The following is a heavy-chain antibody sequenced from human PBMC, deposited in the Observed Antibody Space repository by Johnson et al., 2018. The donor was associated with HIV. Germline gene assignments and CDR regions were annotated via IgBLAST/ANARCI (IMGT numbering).Heavy chain of an antibody. CDR1: GFTFSSYG. J-gene: IGHJ3*02. Sequence: QVQLVESGGGVVQPGRSLRLSCAASGFTFSSYGMHWVRQAPGKGLEWVAVISYDGSNKYYVDSVKGRFTISRDKSKNPLYLQMNSLRAEDTAVYYCAKDGAMACDIWGQGTLVTVSS. CDR2: ISYDGSNK. CDR3: AKDGAMACDI. V-gene: IGHV3-30*18. D-gene: IGHD2-2*01.